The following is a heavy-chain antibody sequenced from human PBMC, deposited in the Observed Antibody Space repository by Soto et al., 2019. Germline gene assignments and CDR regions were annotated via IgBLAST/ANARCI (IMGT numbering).Heavy chain of an antibody. CDR3: ESDRALRGFDY. CDR1: GDSFSSNA. J-gene: IGHJ4*02. CDR2: ILPILGTT. D-gene: IGHD3-10*01. Sequence: QVHLVQSGAEVKKPGSSVTVSCKACGDSFSSNAMSLVRQAPGQGLEWMGTILPILGTTNYAQKFKGRLTFTADDSTSTAYMELRSLRSEGTAVYYCESDRALRGFDYWGQGTLVTVSS. V-gene: IGHV1-69*18.